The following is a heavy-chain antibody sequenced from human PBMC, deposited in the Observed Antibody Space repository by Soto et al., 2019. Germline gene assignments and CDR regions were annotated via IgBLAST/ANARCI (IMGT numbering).Heavy chain of an antibody. CDR2: IYYSGST. Sequence: PSETLSLTCTVSGGSISSYYWSRIRQPPGKGLEWIGYIYYSGSTNYNPSLKSRVTISVDTSKNQFSLKLSSVTAADTAVYYCARDLRSSRTYYYYGMDVWGQGTTVTVSS. CDR3: ARDLRSSRTYYYYGMDV. J-gene: IGHJ6*02. CDR1: GGSISSYY. V-gene: IGHV4-59*01. D-gene: IGHD6-13*01.